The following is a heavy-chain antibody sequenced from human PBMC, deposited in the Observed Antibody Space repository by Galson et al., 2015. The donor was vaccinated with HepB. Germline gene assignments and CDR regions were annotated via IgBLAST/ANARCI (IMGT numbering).Heavy chain of an antibody. CDR2: IRYDGTFK. Sequence: SLRLSCAASGFTFRTYGMHWVRHAPGKGLEWVAFIRYDGTFKYYADSVKGRFTISRDNSKNTLYLQMNSLRAEDTAVYYCAKDSLTYGHGVALATDYWGQGTLVTVPS. D-gene: IGHD3-10*01. CDR1: GFTFRTYG. CDR3: AKDSLTYGHGVALATDY. V-gene: IGHV3-30*02. J-gene: IGHJ4*02.